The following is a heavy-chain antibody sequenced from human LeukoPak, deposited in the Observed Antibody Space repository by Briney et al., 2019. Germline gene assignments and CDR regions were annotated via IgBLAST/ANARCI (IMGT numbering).Heavy chain of an antibody. CDR2: IYYSGST. Sequence: SQTLSLTCTVSGGSISSGGYYWSWLRQHPGKGVEWIGYIYYSGSTYYNPSLKSRVTISVDTSKNQFSLKLSSVTAADTAVYYCARDYGSAYAFDIWGQGTMVTVSS. CDR3: ARDYGSAYAFDI. CDR1: GGSISSGGYY. J-gene: IGHJ3*02. V-gene: IGHV4-31*03. D-gene: IGHD3-10*01.